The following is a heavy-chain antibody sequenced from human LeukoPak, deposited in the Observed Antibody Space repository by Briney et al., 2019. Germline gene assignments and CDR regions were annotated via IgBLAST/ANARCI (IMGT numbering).Heavy chain of an antibody. Sequence: WGSLRLSCAASGFTFSNHDMSWVRQAPGKGLEWISAITSSSTYIYYADTVKGRFTISRDNAKNSLYLQMNSLRAEDTAVYYCAKAGYCSSGTCYYPDYWGQGTLVTVSS. CDR1: GFTFSNHD. J-gene: IGHJ4*02. CDR3: AKAGYCSSGTCYYPDY. D-gene: IGHD2-15*01. CDR2: ITSSSTYI. V-gene: IGHV3-21*06.